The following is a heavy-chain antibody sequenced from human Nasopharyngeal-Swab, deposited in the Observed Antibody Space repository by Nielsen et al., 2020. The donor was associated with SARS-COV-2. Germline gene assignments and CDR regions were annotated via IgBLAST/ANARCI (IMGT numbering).Heavy chain of an antibody. CDR2: LKYGGSS. Sequence: SETLSLTCDVFGGSFSNYYWTWSPQPPGKEREGIGELKYGGSSNYNPSLKSRVTMSLDTSKNQFCLELSSVTAADTAVYYCARGAPSSYWFDPWGQGTLVTVSS. V-gene: IGHV4-34*01. J-gene: IGHJ5*02. CDR1: GGSFSNYY. CDR3: ARGAPSSYWFDP.